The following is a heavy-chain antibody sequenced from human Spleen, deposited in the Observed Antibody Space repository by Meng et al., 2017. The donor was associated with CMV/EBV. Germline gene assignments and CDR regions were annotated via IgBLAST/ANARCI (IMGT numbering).Heavy chain of an antibody. D-gene: IGHD3-22*01. J-gene: IGHJ4*02. V-gene: IGHV3-30*04. CDR1: FTFSGSG. Sequence: FTFSGSGMHWVRQAAGRGLEWVAVISYDGSNECYADSVKGRFTISRDNSKNTLYLQRNSLRAEDTAVYSCARDGLVYDSSGYYFPTGYWGQGTLVTVSS. CDR3: ARDGLVYDSSGYYFPTGY. CDR2: ISYDGSNE.